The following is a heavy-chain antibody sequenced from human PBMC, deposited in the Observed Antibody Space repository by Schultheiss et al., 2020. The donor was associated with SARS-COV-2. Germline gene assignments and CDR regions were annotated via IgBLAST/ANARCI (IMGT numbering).Heavy chain of an antibody. J-gene: IGHJ4*02. D-gene: IGHD4-17*01. CDR1: GGSISSYY. CDR3: ARDDGFDY. Sequence: SQTLSLTCTVSGGSISSYYWSWIRQPPGKGLEWIGEINHSGSTNYNPSLKSRVTISVDTSKNQFSLKLSSVTAADTAVYYCARDDGFDYWGQGTLVTVSS. V-gene: IGHV4-59*01. CDR2: INHSGST.